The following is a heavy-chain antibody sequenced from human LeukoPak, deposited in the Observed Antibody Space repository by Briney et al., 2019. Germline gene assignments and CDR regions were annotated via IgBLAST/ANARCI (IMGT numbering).Heavy chain of an antibody. CDR2: ISGSGGST. V-gene: IGHV3-23*01. D-gene: IGHD3-22*01. Sequence: GGSLRPSCAASGFTFSSYAMSWVRQAPGKGLEWVSAISGSGGSTYYADSVKGRFTISRDNSKNTLYLQMNSLRAEDTAVYYCAKSLTMIVVVHAFDIWGQGTMVTVSS. CDR1: GFTFSSYA. CDR3: AKSLTMIVVVHAFDI. J-gene: IGHJ3*02.